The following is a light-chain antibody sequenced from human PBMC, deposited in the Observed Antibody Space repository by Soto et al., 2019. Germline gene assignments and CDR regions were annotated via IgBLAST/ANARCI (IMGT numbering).Light chain of an antibody. CDR2: TTA. V-gene: IGKV3-15*01. J-gene: IGKJ4*01. Sequence: QSPGTLSVSPGERVTLSCRPSQSVGRNLAWYQQKPGQAPRLLIYTTATRAPGIPARFSGSGSGTEFTLTISSPQSEDVAVYYCQQYNNWPDSFGGGTKVEIK. CDR3: QQYNNWPDS. CDR1: QSVGRN.